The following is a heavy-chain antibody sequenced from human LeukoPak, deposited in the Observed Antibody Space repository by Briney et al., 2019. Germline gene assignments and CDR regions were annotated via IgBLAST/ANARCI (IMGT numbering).Heavy chain of an antibody. CDR1: GCTLSSYD. CDR3: ARVLWGYYDSSGYYYSAYYGMDV. V-gene: IGHV3-13*01. CDR2: IGTAGDT. J-gene: IGHJ6*02. D-gene: IGHD3-22*01. Sequence: GGCLRLSCAASGCTLSSYDMHWVRQATGKGLEWVSAIGTAGDTYYPGSVKGRFTISRENAKNSLYLQMNSLRAGDTAVYYCARVLWGYYDSSGYYYSAYYGMDVWGQGTTVTVSS.